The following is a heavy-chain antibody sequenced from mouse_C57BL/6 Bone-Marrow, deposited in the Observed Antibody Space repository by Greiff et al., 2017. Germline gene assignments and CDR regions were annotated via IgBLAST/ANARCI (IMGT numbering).Heavy chain of an antibody. V-gene: IGHV1-59*01. D-gene: IGHD1-1*01. CDR3: ERGITTVPRYYFAY. Sequence: VQLQQPGAELVRPGTSVKLSCKASGYTFTSYWMHWVKQRPGQGLEWIGVIDPSDSYTNYNQKFKGKATLTVDTSSSTAYMQLSSLTSEDSAVYYCERGITTVPRYYFAYWGQGTTLPAS. CDR2: IDPSDSYT. CDR1: GYTFTSYW. J-gene: IGHJ2*01.